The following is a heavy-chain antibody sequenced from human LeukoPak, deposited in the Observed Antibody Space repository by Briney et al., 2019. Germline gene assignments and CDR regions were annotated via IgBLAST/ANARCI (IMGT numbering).Heavy chain of an antibody. CDR1: GYTFTGYY. CDR2: INPNSGGT. J-gene: IGHJ4*02. V-gene: IGHV1-2*02. CDR3: ARVSYCSGGSCYHYFDY. D-gene: IGHD2-15*01. Sequence: GASVKVSCKASGYTFTGYYMHWVRQAPGQGLEWMGWINPNSGGTNYAQKFQGRVTMTRDTSISTAYMELSRLRSDDTAVYYCARVSYCSGGSCYHYFDYWGQGTLVTVSS.